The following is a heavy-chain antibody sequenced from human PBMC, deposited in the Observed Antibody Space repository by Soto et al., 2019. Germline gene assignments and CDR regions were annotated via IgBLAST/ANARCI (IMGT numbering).Heavy chain of an antibody. D-gene: IGHD2-2*02. CDR3: ARGGLVLVPAAIWGSAYYYYGMEV. CDR1: GGSFSGYY. V-gene: IGHV4-34*01. Sequence: SETLSLTCAVYGGSFSGYYWSWIRQPPGKGLEWIGEINHSGSTNYNPSLKSRVTISVDTSKNQFSLKLSSVTAADTAVYYCARGGLVLVPAAIWGSAYYYYGMEVWGQGTTVTVSS. CDR2: INHSGST. J-gene: IGHJ6*02.